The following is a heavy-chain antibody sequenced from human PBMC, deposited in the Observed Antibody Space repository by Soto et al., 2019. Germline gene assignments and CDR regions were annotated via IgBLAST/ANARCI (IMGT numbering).Heavy chain of an antibody. J-gene: IGHJ3*02. CDR2: IVVGSGNT. CDR3: AAGRLLDAFDI. CDR1: GFTFTSSA. V-gene: IGHV1-58*01. D-gene: IGHD3-22*01. Sequence: QMQLVQSGPEVKKPGTSVKVSCKAYGFTFTSSAVQWVRQARGQRLEWIGWIVVGSGNTNYAQKFQERVTITRDMSTSTAYMELSSLRSEDTAVYYCAAGRLLDAFDIWGQGTMVTVSS.